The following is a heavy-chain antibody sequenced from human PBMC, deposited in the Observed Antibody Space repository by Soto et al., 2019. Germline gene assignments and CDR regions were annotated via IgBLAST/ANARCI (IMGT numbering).Heavy chain of an antibody. D-gene: IGHD5-18*01. Sequence: QVQLQESGPGLVKPSETLSLTCTVSGGSISSYYWSWIRQPPGKGLEWIGYIYYSGSTNYNPSLKSRVTIPXXTXKXXFSLKLTSVTAADTAVYYCARVGRGTWLQLWNFDYWGQGTLVTVSS. J-gene: IGHJ4*02. CDR1: GGSISSYY. CDR2: IYYSGST. CDR3: ARVGRGTWLQLWNFDY. V-gene: IGHV4-59*01.